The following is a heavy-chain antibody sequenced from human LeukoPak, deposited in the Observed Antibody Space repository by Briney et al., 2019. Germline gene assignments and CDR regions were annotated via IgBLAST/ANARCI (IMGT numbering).Heavy chain of an antibody. CDR3: ARGGDGYNPFDF. CDR1: GGSISSGGYP. J-gene: IGHJ4*02. CDR2: ISHSGSS. V-gene: IGHV4-30-2*01. Sequence: SETLSLTCAVSGGSISSGGYPWSWIRQPPEKGLEWIGFISHSGSSYYNPSLKSRVTISIDRSKNQFSLKVNSVTAADTAVYYCARGGDGYNPFDFWGQGTLVTVSS. D-gene: IGHD5-24*01.